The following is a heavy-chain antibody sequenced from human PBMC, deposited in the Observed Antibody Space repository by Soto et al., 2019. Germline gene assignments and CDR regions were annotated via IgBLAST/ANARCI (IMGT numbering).Heavy chain of an antibody. D-gene: IGHD3-9*01. CDR2: ISGYNGNT. CDR3: ASDRAHVLTGRHFDY. Sequence: QVQLVQSGTEVKKPGASVKVSCKASGYTFNIYGISWVLQAPGRGIEWMGWISGYNGNTDYAQKVQGRVTMTTDSSTSTAYMELRSLRSDDTAVYYCASDRAHVLTGRHFDYWGQGTLVTVSS. CDR1: GYTFNIYG. J-gene: IGHJ4*02. V-gene: IGHV1-18*01.